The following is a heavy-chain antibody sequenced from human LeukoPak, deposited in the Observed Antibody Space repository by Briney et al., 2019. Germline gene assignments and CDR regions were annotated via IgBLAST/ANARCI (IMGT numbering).Heavy chain of an antibody. CDR3: ARHLRYDSSFDS. CDR2: IYYTGST. J-gene: IGHJ4*02. D-gene: IGHD3-22*01. CDR1: GGSISSNSYY. Sequence: SETLSLTCTVSGGSISSNSYYWGWIRQPPGKGLEWIGSIYYTGSTYYSPSLKSRVTISVDTSKNQFSLNLSSVTAADTAVYYCARHLRYDSSFDSWGQGTLVTVSS. V-gene: IGHV4-39*01.